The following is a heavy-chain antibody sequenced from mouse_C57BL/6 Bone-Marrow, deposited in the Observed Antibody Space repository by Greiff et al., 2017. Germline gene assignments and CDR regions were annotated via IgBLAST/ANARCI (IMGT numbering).Heavy chain of an antibody. CDR2: IYPRSGNT. CDR3: ARSRITTVVATDY. Sequence: QVQLQQSGAELARPGASVKLSCKASGYTFTSSGISWVKQRTGQGLEWIGEIYPRSGNTYYNEKFKGKATLTADKASSTAYIELRSLTSEDSAVYFCARSRITTVVATDYWGQGTTLTVSS. D-gene: IGHD1-1*01. J-gene: IGHJ2*01. V-gene: IGHV1-81*01. CDR1: GYTFTSSG.